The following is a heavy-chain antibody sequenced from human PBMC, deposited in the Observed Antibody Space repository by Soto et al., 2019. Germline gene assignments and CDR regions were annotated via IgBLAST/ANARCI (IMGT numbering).Heavy chain of an antibody. CDR3: ARDREDGYNFYAAGAFDI. CDR1: GFTFSSYG. Sequence: GGSLRLSCAASGFTFSSYGMHWVRQAPGKGLEWVAVIWYDGSNKYYADSVKGRFTISRDNSKNTLYLQMNSVRAEDTAVYYCARDREDGYNFYAAGAFDIWGQGTMVTVSS. D-gene: IGHD5-12*01. V-gene: IGHV3-33*01. CDR2: IWYDGSNK. J-gene: IGHJ3*02.